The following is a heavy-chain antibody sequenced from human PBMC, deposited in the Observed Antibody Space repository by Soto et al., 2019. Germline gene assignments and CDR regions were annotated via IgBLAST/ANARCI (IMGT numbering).Heavy chain of an antibody. CDR2: IYYSGST. V-gene: IGHV4-30-4*02. Sequence: SETLSLTCTVSGGSISSGDYYWSWIRQPPGKGLEWIGYIYYSGSTYYNPSLKSRVTISVDTSKNQFSLKLSSVTAADTAVYYCARVPGGTFFDYWGQGTLVTVSS. D-gene: IGHD1-1*01. CDR1: GGSISSGDYY. J-gene: IGHJ4*02. CDR3: ARVPGGTFFDY.